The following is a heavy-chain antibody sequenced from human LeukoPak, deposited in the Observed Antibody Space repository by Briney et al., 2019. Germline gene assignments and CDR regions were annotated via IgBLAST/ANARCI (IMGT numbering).Heavy chain of an antibody. CDR3: ARGLGIAAADYWFDP. CDR2: IIPIFGTA. CDR1: GGTFSSCA. V-gene: IGHV1-69*01. D-gene: IGHD6-13*01. Sequence: SVKVSCKASGGTFSSCAISWVRQAPGQGREWMGGIIPIFGTANYAQKFQGRVTITADESTSTAYMELSSLRSEDTAVYYCARGLGIAAADYWFDPWGQGTLVTVSS. J-gene: IGHJ5*02.